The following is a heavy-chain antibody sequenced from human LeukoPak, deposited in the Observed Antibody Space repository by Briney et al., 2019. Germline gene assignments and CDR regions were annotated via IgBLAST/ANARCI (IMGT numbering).Heavy chain of an antibody. CDR1: GFTFSTYW. CDR2: IKEDGSLK. Sequence: GGSLRLSCATSGFTFSTYWMTWVRQAPGKGLEWVANIKEDGSLKYYVDSVKGRFTISRDNAKNSLHLQMSSLGVEDTAVYYCARVNDQDAFDIWGQGTMVTVSS. V-gene: IGHV3-7*03. J-gene: IGHJ3*02. D-gene: IGHD2-2*01. CDR3: ARVNDQDAFDI.